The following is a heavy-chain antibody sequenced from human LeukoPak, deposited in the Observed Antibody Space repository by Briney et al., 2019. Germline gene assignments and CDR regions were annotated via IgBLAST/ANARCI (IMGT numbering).Heavy chain of an antibody. J-gene: IGHJ3*02. CDR1: VYTFTHYYY. CDR3: ARGSGRSTDAFDI. V-gene: IGHV1-8*02. CDR2: MNPNSGNT. D-gene: IGHD2-15*01. Sequence: ASVTVSFTSSVYTFTHYYYIHWVRPAPGQGLEWMGSMNPNSGNTGYAQKFQGRVTMTSNTSISTAYMELSSLRSEDTAVYYCARGSGRSTDAFDIWGQGTMVTVCS.